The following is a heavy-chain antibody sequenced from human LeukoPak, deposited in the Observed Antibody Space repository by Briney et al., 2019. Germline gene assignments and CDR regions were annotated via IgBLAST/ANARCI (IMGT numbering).Heavy chain of an antibody. CDR3: ARERGCHRTGQFDQ. CDR2: IYYSGSA. Sequence: SETLSLTCTVSGDSIRSSYWSWIGQPPGETREWVGYIYYSGSANYNPYLKDRVSMSVDTSKNQLSLRLNSVTAADTAIYYCARERGCHRTGQFDQWGQGILVTVSS. CDR1: GDSIRSSY. J-gene: IGHJ4*02. V-gene: IGHV4-59*01. D-gene: IGHD1-1*01.